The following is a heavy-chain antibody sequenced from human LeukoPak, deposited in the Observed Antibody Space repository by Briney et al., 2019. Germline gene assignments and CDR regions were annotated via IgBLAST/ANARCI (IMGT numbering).Heavy chain of an antibody. CDR2: IYYSGST. CDR1: GGSVSSGSYY. V-gene: IGHV4-61*01. D-gene: IGHD4-17*01. J-gene: IGHJ4*02. Sequence: SETLSLTCTVSGGSVSSGSYYWSWIRQPPGKGLEWIGYIYYSGSTNYNPSLKSRVTISVDTSKNQFSLKLSSVTAADTAVYYCARERAFGGDYGLRPWYYFDYWGQGTLVTVSS. CDR3: ARERAFGGDYGLRPWYYFDY.